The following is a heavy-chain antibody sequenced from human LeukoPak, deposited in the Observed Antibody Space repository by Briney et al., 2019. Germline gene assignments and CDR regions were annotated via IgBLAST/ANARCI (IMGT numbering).Heavy chain of an antibody. CDR3: AREDLMVATGYGY. CDR2: ISTYNGDT. D-gene: IGHD5-12*01. CDR1: VYTFINHA. J-gene: IGHJ4*02. V-gene: IGHV1-18*01. Sequence: ASVKVSCKASVYTFINHAISWLRQAPGQGLEWMGWISTYNGDTKYPEKLQGRVTMTTDTSTSTVYIELRSLRSDDTAVYYCAREDLMVATGYGYWGQGTLVTVSS.